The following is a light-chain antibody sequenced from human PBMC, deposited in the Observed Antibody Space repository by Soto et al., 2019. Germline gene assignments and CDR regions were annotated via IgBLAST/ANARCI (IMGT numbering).Light chain of an antibody. Sequence: QSVLTQSPSASASLGASVKLTCTLSSGHSNYAIAWHQQQPAKGPRYLMKLNSDGSHYKGDGIPDRFSGSSSGAERYLTISSLQSEDEADYYCQTWNAGIVMFGGGTKLTVL. V-gene: IGLV4-69*01. J-gene: IGLJ3*02. CDR3: QTWNAGIVM. CDR2: LNSDGSH. CDR1: SGHSNYA.